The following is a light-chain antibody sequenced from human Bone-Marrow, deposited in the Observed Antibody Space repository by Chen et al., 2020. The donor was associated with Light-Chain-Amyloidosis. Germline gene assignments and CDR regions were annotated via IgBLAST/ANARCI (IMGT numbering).Light chain of an antibody. Sequence: SYELTQAPSVSVSPGQTAIITCSGDKLGEKYTSWHQQRPGQSPVLVIYQDSERPSGIPERFSGSKSGATATLTISVTQALDEADYYCQAWDGNTVVFGGGTKLTVL. J-gene: IGLJ2*01. V-gene: IGLV3-1*01. CDR3: QAWDGNTVV. CDR2: QDS. CDR1: KLGEKY.